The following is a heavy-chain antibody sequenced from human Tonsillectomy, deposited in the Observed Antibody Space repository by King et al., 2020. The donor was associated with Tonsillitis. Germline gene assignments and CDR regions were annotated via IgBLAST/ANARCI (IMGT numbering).Heavy chain of an antibody. J-gene: IGHJ3*02. CDR1: GYTFTSYD. CDR2: MNPNSGNT. Sequence: QLVQSGAEVKKPGASVKVSCKASGYTFTSYDINWVRQATGQGLECMGWMNPNSGNTGYAQKFQGRVTMTRNTSISTAYMELSSLRSEDTAVYYCARIQVRGITIFGVVIIRDAFDIWGQGTMVTVSS. CDR3: ARIQVRGITIFGVVIIRDAFDI. V-gene: IGHV1-8*01. D-gene: IGHD3-3*01.